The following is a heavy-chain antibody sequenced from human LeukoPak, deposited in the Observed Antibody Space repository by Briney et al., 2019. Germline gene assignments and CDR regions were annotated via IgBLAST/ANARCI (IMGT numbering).Heavy chain of an antibody. Sequence: GGSLRLYCAASGLNLSRFWINWGRQAPGKGLEWVANIKQDGREKYYVDPVKGRFTISRDNAKNSVYFQMNSLRAEDTAVYYCAGGQGWLADYWGQGTLVTVSS. D-gene: IGHD6-19*01. CDR3: AGGQGWLADY. J-gene: IGHJ4*02. CDR2: IKQDGREK. CDR1: GLNLSRFW. V-gene: IGHV3-7*05.